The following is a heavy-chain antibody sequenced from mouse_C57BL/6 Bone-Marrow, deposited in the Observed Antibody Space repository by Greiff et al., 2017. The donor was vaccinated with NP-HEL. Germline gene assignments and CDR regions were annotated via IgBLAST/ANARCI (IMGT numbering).Heavy chain of an antibody. CDR1: GYTFTDYE. Sequence: QVQLQQSGAELVRPGASVTLSCKASGYTFTDYEMHWVKQTPVHGLEWIGAIDPETGGTAYNQKFQGKAILTADKSSSTAYLELRSLTSEDSAFYYCTRVLLPGYFDYWGQGTTLTVSS. CDR2: IDPETGGT. J-gene: IGHJ2*01. D-gene: IGHD4-1*01. CDR3: TRVLLPGYFDY. V-gene: IGHV1-15*01.